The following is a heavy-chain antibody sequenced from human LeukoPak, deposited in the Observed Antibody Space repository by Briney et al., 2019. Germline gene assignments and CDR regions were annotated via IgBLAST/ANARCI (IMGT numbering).Heavy chain of an antibody. CDR2: IYDSGST. D-gene: IGHD2-15*01. CDR3: ARGSYCSGGSCSHFDY. CDR1: GGSISSYY. Sequence: SETLSLTCTVSGGSISSYYWSWTRQPPGKGLEWIGYIYDSGSTNYNPSLKSRVTISVDTSKNQFSLKLSSVTAADTAVYYCARGSYCSGGSCSHFDYWGQGTLVTVSS. J-gene: IGHJ4*02. V-gene: IGHV4-59*01.